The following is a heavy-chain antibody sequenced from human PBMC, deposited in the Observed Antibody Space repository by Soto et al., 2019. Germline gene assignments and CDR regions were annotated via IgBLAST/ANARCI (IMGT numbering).Heavy chain of an antibody. CDR3: ASGPIAAAGTRWFDP. V-gene: IGHV4-39*01. CDR1: GGSVSSNSDY. D-gene: IGHD6-13*01. J-gene: IGHJ5*02. Sequence: SETLSLTCTVSGGSVSSNSDYWGWIRQSPGKGLEWIGSMYYSGSTYYNPSLRSRVTTSVDTSKNQFSLKLRYVTAADTAVYYCASGPIAAAGTRWFDPWGQGIQVTVSS. CDR2: MYYSGST.